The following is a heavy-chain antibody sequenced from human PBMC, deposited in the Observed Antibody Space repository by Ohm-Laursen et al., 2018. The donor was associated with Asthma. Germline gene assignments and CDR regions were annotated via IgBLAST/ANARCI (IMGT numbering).Heavy chain of an antibody. J-gene: IGHJ6*02. Sequence: SETLSLTCPVSGGSISSGGYPWSWIRQHPGKGLEWIGYIYYSGSTYYNPSLKSRVTISVDTSKNQFSLKLSSVTAADTAVYYCARSVRELLVHYGMDVWGQGTTVTVSS. CDR2: IYYSGST. CDR3: ARSVRELLVHYGMDV. V-gene: IGHV4-31*03. D-gene: IGHD3-10*01. CDR1: GGSISSGGYP.